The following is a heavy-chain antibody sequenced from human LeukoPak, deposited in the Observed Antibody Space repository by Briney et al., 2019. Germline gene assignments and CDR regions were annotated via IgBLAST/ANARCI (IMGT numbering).Heavy chain of an antibody. V-gene: IGHV4-38-2*02. CDR3: ARPRWGYHKPKYFDY. D-gene: IGHD4-23*01. CDR2: IYHSGST. Sequence: SETLSLTCTVSGYSISSGYYWGWIRQPPGKELEWIGSIYHSGSTYYNPSLKSRVTISVDTSKNQFSLKLSSVTAADTAVYYCARPRWGYHKPKYFDYWGQGTLVTVSS. J-gene: IGHJ4*02. CDR1: GYSISSGYY.